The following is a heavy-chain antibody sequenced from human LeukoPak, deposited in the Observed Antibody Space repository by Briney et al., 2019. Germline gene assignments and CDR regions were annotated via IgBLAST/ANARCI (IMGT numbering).Heavy chain of an antibody. V-gene: IGHV3-23*01. D-gene: IGHD4-17*01. CDR2: ISGSGGST. J-gene: IGHJ2*01. CDR1: GFTFSSYA. Sequence: GGSLRLSCAASGFTFSSYAMSWVRQAPGKGLEGVSAISGSGGSTYYADSVKGRFTISRDNSKNTLYLQMNSLRAEDTAVYYCAKEWTGDYGDSPYWYFDLWGRGTLVTVSS. CDR3: AKEWTGDYGDSPYWYFDL.